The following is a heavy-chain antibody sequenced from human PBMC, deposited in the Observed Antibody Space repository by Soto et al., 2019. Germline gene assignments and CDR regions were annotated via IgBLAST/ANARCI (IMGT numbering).Heavy chain of an antibody. CDR1: GGSFSGYY. J-gene: IGHJ4*02. D-gene: IGHD3-10*01. V-gene: IGHV4-34*02. Sequence: QVQLQQWGAGLLKPSETLSLTCAVYGGSFSGYYWSWVRQPPGKGLEWIGEIERGGSTNYNPSLKSRVAISVDTSKNQFSLKVNSVTAADTAVYYCERGYGSGSYWAYWGQGTLVTVSS. CDR2: IERGGST. CDR3: ERGYGSGSYWAY.